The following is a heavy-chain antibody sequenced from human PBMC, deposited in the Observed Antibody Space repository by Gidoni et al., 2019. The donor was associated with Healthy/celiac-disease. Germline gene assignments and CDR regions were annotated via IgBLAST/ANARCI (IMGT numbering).Heavy chain of an antibody. CDR1: GFTFGDYA. CDR2: SISKADVGTT. V-gene: IGHV3-49*03. D-gene: IGHD3-9*01. Sequence: EVQMVESGGGLVQPGRSLRRSCTASGFTFGDYAMSWLRRAPGQGLEWVVVSISKADVGTTDSAASVKGRFTISRDDSKSIAYLQMNILKPEDTSVYYCTPDILTGYYCFDPWGQGTLVTVSS. CDR3: TPDILTGYYCFDP. J-gene: IGHJ5*02.